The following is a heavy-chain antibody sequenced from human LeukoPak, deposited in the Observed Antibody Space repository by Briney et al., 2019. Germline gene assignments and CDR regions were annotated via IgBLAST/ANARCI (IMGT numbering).Heavy chain of an antibody. CDR1: GFTFSTYW. D-gene: IGHD2-2*01. CDR2: INTDGSTT. CDR3: ARGAPADY. Sequence: GGSLRLSCAASGFTFSTYWTHWVRQAPGKGLVWVSRINTDGSTTTYADSVKGRFTISRDNAKNTLYLQMNSLRAEDTAVYFCARGAPADYWGQGTLVTVSS. J-gene: IGHJ4*02. V-gene: IGHV3-74*01.